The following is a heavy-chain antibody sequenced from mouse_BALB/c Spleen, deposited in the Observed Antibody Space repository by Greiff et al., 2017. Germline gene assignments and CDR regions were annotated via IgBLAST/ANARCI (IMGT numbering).Heavy chain of an antibody. CDR3: ARSSMITRYFDV. V-gene: IGHV5-9-4*01. D-gene: IGHD2-4*01. J-gene: IGHJ1*01. Sequence: EVKLVESGGGLVKPGGSLKLSCAASGFTFSSYAMSWVRQSPEKRLEWVAEISSGGSYTYYPDTVTGRFTISRDNAKNTLYLEMSSLRSEDTAMYYCARSSMITRYFDVWGAGTTVTVSS. CDR1: GFTFSSYA. CDR2: ISSGGSYT.